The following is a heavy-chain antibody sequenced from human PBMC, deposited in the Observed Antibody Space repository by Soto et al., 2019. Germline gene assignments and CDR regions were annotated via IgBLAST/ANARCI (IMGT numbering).Heavy chain of an antibody. Sequence: EVQLVESGGGLVQPGGSLRLSCAASGFTFSSYSMNWVRQAPGKGLEWVSYISSSSSTIYYADSVKGRFTISRDNAKNSLYLQMNSLRDEDTAVYYCARRVVDTAMVGWGMDVWGQGTTVTVSS. CDR2: ISSSSSTI. CDR3: ARRVVDTAMVGWGMDV. J-gene: IGHJ6*02. CDR1: GFTFSSYS. D-gene: IGHD5-18*01. V-gene: IGHV3-48*02.